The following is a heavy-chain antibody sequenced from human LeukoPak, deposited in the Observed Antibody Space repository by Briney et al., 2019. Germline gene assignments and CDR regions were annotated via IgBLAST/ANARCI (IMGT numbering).Heavy chain of an antibody. V-gene: IGHV3-74*01. CDR1: GFTFRSSG. J-gene: IGHJ4*02. CDR3: ARGTPHIAAAGLIDY. Sequence: GGSLRLSCAASGFTFRSSGMHWVRQAPGKGLVWVSRINSDGSSTSYADSVKGRFTISRDNAKNTLYLQMNSLRAEDTAVYHCARGTPHIAAAGLIDYWGQGTLVTVSS. CDR2: INSDGSST. D-gene: IGHD6-13*01.